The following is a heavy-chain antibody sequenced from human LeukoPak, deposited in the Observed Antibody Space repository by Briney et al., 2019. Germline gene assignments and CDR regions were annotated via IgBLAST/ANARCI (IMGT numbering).Heavy chain of an antibody. J-gene: IGHJ5*02. V-gene: IGHV4-34*01. CDR1: GGSLSGYY. Sequence: PSETLSLTCAVSGGSLSGYYWTWIRQPPGKGLEWIGEINHSGSTNYNPSLKSRVTISVDTSKNQFSLKLSSVTAADTAVYYCARHLLLWFNWFDPWGQGTLVTVSS. D-gene: IGHD3-10*01. CDR3: ARHLLLWFNWFDP. CDR2: INHSGST.